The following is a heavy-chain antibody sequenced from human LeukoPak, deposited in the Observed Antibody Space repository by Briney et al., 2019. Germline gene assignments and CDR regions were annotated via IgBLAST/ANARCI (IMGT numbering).Heavy chain of an antibody. J-gene: IGHJ6*02. D-gene: IGHD6-6*01. V-gene: IGHV3-53*04. CDR1: GFSVSNTY. CDR3: ARSAARLRYYYAMDV. CDR2: IYSGDSGVST. Sequence: SGGSLRLSCAASGFSVSNTYMSWVRQAPGKGLEWVSVIYSGDSGVSTYYADSVKGRFTISRHNSKNTLYLQMSSLRAEDTAVYFCARSAARLRYYYAMDVRGQGTTVTVCS.